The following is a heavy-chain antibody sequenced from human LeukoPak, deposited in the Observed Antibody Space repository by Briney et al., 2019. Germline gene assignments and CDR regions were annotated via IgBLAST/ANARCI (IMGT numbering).Heavy chain of an antibody. Sequence: ASVKVSCKASGYTFSGNYMHWVRQAPGQGLEWMGWINPNSGGTNYAQKFQGRVTMTRDTSISTAYMEVSRLRSDDTAAYYCARGLAAAGYSWFDPWGQGTLVTVSS. J-gene: IGHJ5*02. CDR2: INPNSGGT. V-gene: IGHV1-2*02. D-gene: IGHD6-13*01. CDR1: GYTFSGNY. CDR3: ARGLAAAGYSWFDP.